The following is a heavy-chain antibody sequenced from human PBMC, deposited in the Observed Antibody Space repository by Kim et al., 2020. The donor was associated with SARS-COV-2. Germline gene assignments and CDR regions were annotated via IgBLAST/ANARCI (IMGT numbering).Heavy chain of an antibody. V-gene: IGHV4-4*02. J-gene: IGHJ4*02. Sequence: SETLSPTCAVSGGSISSSHWWSWVRQPPGKGLEWIGEIYHSGSTNYNPSLKSRVTISVDKSKNQFSLKLSSVTAADTAVYYCAKGTYYYDSSGYYYRPYYFDYWGQGTLVTVSS. CDR2: IYHSGST. D-gene: IGHD3-22*01. CDR1: GGSISSSHW. CDR3: AKGTYYYDSSGYYYRPYYFDY.